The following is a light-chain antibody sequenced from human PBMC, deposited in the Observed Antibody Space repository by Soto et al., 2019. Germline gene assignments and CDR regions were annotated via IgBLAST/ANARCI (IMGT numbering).Light chain of an antibody. CDR1: QSVSSNF. V-gene: IGKV3-20*01. Sequence: EIVLTQSPGTLSLSPGERAILSCRASQSVSSNFLAWYQQKPGQAPRLLIYDASSRATGIPDRFSGSGSGTDFTLTISRLEPADFAVYYCQQYGSSRTFGQGTKVEFK. CDR2: DAS. J-gene: IGKJ1*01. CDR3: QQYGSSRT.